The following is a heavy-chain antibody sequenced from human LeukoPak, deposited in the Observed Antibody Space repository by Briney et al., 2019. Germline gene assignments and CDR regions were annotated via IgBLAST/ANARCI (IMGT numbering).Heavy chain of an antibody. Sequence: GGSLRLSCAASGFTFSSYSMNWVRQAPGKGLEWVAVISYVGSNKYYADSVKGRFTISRDNSKNTLYLRMNSLRAEDTAVYYCAKDGRGYSSGWYEEYWGQGTLVTVSS. CDR2: ISYVGSNK. V-gene: IGHV3-30*18. CDR3: AKDGRGYSSGWYEEY. CDR1: GFTFSSYS. D-gene: IGHD6-19*01. J-gene: IGHJ4*02.